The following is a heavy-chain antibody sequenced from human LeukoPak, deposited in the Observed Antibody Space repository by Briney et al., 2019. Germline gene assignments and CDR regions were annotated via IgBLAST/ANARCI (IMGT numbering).Heavy chain of an antibody. CDR1: GDSISSDNYY. J-gene: IGHJ4*02. Sequence: SETLSLTCTVSGDSISSDNYYWNWIRQPPGKGLEWIGYIYYSGSTYYNPSLKSRITISVDTSKNQFSLKLSSVTAADTAVYYCARDTMVRGVIDYWGQGTLVTVSS. CDR3: ARDTMVRGVIDY. V-gene: IGHV4-30-4*01. CDR2: IYYSGST. D-gene: IGHD3-10*01.